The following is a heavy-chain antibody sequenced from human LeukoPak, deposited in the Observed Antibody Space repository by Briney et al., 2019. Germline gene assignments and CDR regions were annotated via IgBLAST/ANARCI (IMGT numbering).Heavy chain of an antibody. CDR2: IKQDGSEK. CDR3: ARGCSGGSCYESKFDP. CDR1: GFTFSSYW. J-gene: IGHJ5*02. V-gene: IGHV3-7*01. Sequence: QTGGSLRLSCAASGFTFSSYWMSWVRQAPGKGLEWVANIKQDGSEKYFVDSVKGRFTISRDNAKNSLYLQMNSLRAEDTAVYYCARGCSGGSCYESKFDPWGQGTLVTVSS. D-gene: IGHD2-15*01.